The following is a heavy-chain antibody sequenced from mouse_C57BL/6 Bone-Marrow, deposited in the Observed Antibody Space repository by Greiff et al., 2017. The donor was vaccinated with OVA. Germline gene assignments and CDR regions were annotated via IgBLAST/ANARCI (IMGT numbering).Heavy chain of an antibody. J-gene: IGHJ4*01. Sequence: DVQLVESGGGLVQPGGSLKLSCAASGFTFSDYYMYWVRQTPEKRLEWVAYISNGGGSTYYPDTVKGRFTISRDNAKNTLYLQMSRLKSEDTAMYYCARGSYYSNYAYYAMDYWGQGTSVTVSS. V-gene: IGHV5-12*01. CDR3: ARGSYYSNYAYYAMDY. D-gene: IGHD2-5*01. CDR1: GFTFSDYY. CDR2: ISNGGGST.